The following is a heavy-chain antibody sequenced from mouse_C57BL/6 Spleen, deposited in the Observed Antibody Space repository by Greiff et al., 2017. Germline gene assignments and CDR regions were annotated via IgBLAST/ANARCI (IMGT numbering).Heavy chain of an antibody. CDR2: IHPNSGST. J-gene: IGHJ1*03. V-gene: IGHV1-64*01. D-gene: IGHD1-1*01. Sequence: VQLQQPGAELVKPGASVKLSCKASGYTFTSYWMHWVKQRPGQGLEWIGMIHPNSGSTNYNEKFKSKATLTVDKSSSTAYMQLSSLTSEDSAVXYCARGITTVVATDWYFDVWGTGTTATVSS. CDR1: GYTFTSYW. CDR3: ARGITTVVATDWYFDV.